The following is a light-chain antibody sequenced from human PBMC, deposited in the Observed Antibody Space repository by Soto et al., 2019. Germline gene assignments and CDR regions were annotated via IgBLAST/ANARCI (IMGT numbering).Light chain of an antibody. Sequence: DIQMTQSPSTLSAYVGDRVTITCRASQSIGRWLAWYQQKPGKAPKLLIYEASSLESGVSSRFRGSGSGTEFTLTITSLQPDHFATYYCQQYESYRTFGPGTKVEIK. CDR3: QQYESYRT. V-gene: IGKV1-5*03. CDR2: EAS. J-gene: IGKJ1*01. CDR1: QSIGRW.